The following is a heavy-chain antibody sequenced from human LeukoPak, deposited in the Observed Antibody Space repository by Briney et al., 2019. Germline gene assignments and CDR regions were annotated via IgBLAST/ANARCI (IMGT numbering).Heavy chain of an antibody. CDR2: ILYDGRNK. CDR3: ARDLHYAFDI. D-gene: IGHD3-10*01. J-gene: IGHJ3*02. Sequence: GGSLRLSSAASGFAFCVYAMHWVRHAPRKGLEWVSLILYDGRNKYYAGSVKGRFTISRDNAKKSLYLQMNSLRDEDTAVYYCARDLHYAFDIWGQGTMVTASS. CDR1: GFAFCVYA. V-gene: IGHV3-30*04.